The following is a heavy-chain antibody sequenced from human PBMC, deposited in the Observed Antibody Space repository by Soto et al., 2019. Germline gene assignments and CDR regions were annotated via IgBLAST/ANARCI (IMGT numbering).Heavy chain of an antibody. Sequence: GGSLRLSCAASGFTVSSNYMSWVRQAPGKGLEWVSVIYSGGSTYYADSVKTRLTISKDTSKNQVVLTMTNMDPVDTATYYCARSTAMVPPFRFDYWGQGTLVTVSS. D-gene: IGHD5-18*01. V-gene: IGHV3-53*05. CDR3: ARSTAMVPPFRFDY. CDR1: GFTVSSNY. J-gene: IGHJ4*02. CDR2: IYSGGST.